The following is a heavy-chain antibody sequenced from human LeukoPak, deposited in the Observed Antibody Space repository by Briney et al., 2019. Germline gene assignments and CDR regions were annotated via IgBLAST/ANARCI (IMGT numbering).Heavy chain of an antibody. CDR2: IYPNRGGN. CDR1: AYSFTSCY. D-gene: IGHD6-19*01. CDR3: AREAAPDSGWYRSYYFDY. J-gene: IGHJ4*02. V-gene: IGHV1-2*02. Sequence: ASGKLSCKASAYSFTSCYIHWVRLGPAQGLGWKGGIYPNRGGNNYARKLQGRVTMTRDTSISTAYMELSRLRSDDTAVYYCAREAAPDSGWYRSYYFDYWGQGTLVTVPS.